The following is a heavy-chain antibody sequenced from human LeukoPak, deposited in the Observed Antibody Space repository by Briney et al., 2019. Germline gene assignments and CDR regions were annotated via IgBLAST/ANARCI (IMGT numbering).Heavy chain of an antibody. CDR2: ISSSGSTI. CDR3: ARDDIAVAGTIEDGMDV. D-gene: IGHD6-19*01. Sequence: GGSLRLSCAASGFTFSDYYMSWIRQAPGKGLEWVSYISSSGSTIYYADSVKGRFTISRDNAKNSLYLQMNSLRAEDTAVYYCARDDIAVAGTIEDGMDVWGQGTTVTVSS. CDR1: GFTFSDYY. J-gene: IGHJ6*02. V-gene: IGHV3-11*01.